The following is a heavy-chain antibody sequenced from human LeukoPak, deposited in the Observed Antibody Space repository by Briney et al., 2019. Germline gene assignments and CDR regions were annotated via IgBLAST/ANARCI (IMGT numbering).Heavy chain of an antibody. Sequence: PGGSLRLSCATSGFTFDDYAMHWVRQAPGKGLKWVSGISWNSGSIGYADSAKGRFTISRDNAKNSLYLEMNSLRAEDTAFYYCAKGKGGKSSTSWYAGYFHHWGQGTLVTVSS. D-gene: IGHD6-13*01. CDR3: AKGKGGKSSTSWYAGYFHH. J-gene: IGHJ1*01. CDR2: ISWNSGSI. CDR1: GFTFDDYA. V-gene: IGHV3-9*01.